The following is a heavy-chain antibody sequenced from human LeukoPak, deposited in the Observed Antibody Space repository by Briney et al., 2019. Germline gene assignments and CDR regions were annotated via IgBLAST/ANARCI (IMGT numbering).Heavy chain of an antibody. J-gene: IGHJ4*02. V-gene: IGHV3-23*01. CDR3: AKLIAVAGTDDY. CDR1: GFTFSSNA. CDR2: ISDSGGST. D-gene: IGHD6-19*01. Sequence: SGGSLRLSCAASGFTFSSNAMSWVRQAPGKGLEWVSAISDSGGSTYYADSVKGRFTISRDNSKNTLYLQMNSLRAEDTAVYYCAKLIAVAGTDDYWGQGTLVTVSS.